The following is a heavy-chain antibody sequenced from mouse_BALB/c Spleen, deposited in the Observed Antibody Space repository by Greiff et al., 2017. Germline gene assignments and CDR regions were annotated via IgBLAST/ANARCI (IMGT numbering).Heavy chain of an antibody. CDR3: AKALTTVVALELAMDY. J-gene: IGHJ4*01. CDR2: IWGDGST. Sequence: QLQLKESGLGLVAPSQSLSITCTVSGFSLSSYGVSWVRQPPGKGLEWLGVIWGDGSTNYHSALISRLSISKDNSKSQVFLKLNSLQTDDTATYYCAKALTTVVALELAMDYWGQGTSVTVSA. CDR1: GFSLSSYG. V-gene: IGHV2-3*01. D-gene: IGHD1-1*01.